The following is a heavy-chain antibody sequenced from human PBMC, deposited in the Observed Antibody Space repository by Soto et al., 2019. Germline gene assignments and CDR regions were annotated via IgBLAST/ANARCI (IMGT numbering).Heavy chain of an antibody. CDR3: ANGHFGSWYFDL. J-gene: IGHJ2*01. CDR2: ISGSGGST. CDR1: GFTFSSYA. Sequence: EVQLLESGGGLVQPGGSQRLSCAASGFTFSSYAMSWVLQAPGKGLEWVSAISGSGGSTYYADSVKGRFTISRDNSKNTLYLQMNSLRAEDTAVYYCANGHFGSWYFDLWGRGTLVTVSS. V-gene: IGHV3-23*01. D-gene: IGHD3-3*02.